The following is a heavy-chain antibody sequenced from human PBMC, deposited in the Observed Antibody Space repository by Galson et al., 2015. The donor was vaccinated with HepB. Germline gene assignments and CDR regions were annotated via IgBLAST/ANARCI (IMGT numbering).Heavy chain of an antibody. D-gene: IGHD3-3*01. CDR2: MYYTGDT. J-gene: IGHJ3*01. CDR3: AGEDFWRGYFSIDV. Sequence: SETLSLTCTVSGASISNYYWNWIRLSADKGLEWIGRMYYTGDTNYNPSLQSRASMSVDTSKNQLSLSLSSVTAADTAVYYCAGEDFWRGYFSIDVWGQGTVVTVSS. CDR1: GASISNYY. V-gene: IGHV4-4*07.